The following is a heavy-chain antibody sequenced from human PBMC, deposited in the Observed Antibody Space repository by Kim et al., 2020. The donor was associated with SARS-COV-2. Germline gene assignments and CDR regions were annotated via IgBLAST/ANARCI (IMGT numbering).Heavy chain of an antibody. CDR3: GRRGITGYYDT. Sequence: SETLSLTCTVSGDSISGYYWSWIRRPPGKGLEWIGYVHYTGTTNYNPSLESRVTISVDTSKNQFSLKLTFVTSADTAVYYCGRRGITGYYDTWGQGTLGT. J-gene: IGHJ5*02. V-gene: IGHV4-59*01. D-gene: IGHD3-9*01. CDR2: VHYTGTT. CDR1: GDSISGYY.